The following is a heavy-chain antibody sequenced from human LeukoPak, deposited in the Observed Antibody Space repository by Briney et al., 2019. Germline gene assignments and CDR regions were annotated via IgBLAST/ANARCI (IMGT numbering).Heavy chain of an antibody. J-gene: IGHJ4*02. Sequence: ASVSVSCKASGYTFTSYGISWVRQAPGQGLEGMGWISAYNGNTNYAQKLQGRVTMTTDTSTSTAYMELRSLRSDDTAVYYCARDPGFGGDRSGSNFDYWGQGTLVTVSS. V-gene: IGHV1-18*01. CDR3: ARDPGFGGDRSGSNFDY. CDR2: ISAYNGNT. CDR1: GYTFTSYG. D-gene: IGHD6-19*01.